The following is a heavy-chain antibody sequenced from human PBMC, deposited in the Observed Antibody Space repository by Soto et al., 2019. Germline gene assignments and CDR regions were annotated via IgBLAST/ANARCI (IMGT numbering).Heavy chain of an antibody. CDR1: GGSIDSTSYY. D-gene: IGHD4-17*01. Sequence: PSETLSLTCTVSGGSIDSTSYYWGWLRQPPGKGLEWIGTIYYSGSTYYNPSLKSRVTISVDTSTNQFSLKLSSVTAADTALYYCARRATVTSFYFDYWGQGTLVTVSS. CDR2: IYYSGST. CDR3: ARRATVTSFYFDY. V-gene: IGHV4-39*01. J-gene: IGHJ4*02.